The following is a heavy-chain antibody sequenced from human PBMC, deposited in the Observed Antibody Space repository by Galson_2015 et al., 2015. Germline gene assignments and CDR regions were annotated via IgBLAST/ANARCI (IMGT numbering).Heavy chain of an antibody. CDR3: AKEKEPHYYDNSGCDI. Sequence: SVTLSCAASGFTFDDYGMYWVRQAPGKGLEWVSGITWNRGNIVNAHYVKGRFTISRDNARHSLYLQMNSVTTEDTALYYCAKEKEPHYYDNSGCDIWGQGTLVSVSS. D-gene: IGHD3-22*01. CDR1: GFTFDDYG. V-gene: IGHV3-9*01. CDR2: ITWNRGNI. J-gene: IGHJ4*02.